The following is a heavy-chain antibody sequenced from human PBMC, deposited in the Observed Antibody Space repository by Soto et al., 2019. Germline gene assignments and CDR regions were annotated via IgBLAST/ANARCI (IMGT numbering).Heavy chain of an antibody. D-gene: IGHD4-17*01. CDR1: GYTFTSYG. V-gene: IGHV1-18*01. CDR3: ARVEATVTSRAAFDI. J-gene: IGHJ3*02. CDR2: ISAYNGNT. Sequence: ASVKVSCKASGYTFTSYGISWVRQAPGQGLEWMGWISAYNGNTNYAQKLQGRVTMTTDTSTSTAYMELRSLRSDDTAVYYCARVEATVTSRAAFDIWGQGTMVTVSS.